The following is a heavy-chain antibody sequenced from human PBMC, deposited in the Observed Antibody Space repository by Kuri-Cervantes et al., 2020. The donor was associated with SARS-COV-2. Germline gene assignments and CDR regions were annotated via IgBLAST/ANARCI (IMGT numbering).Heavy chain of an antibody. D-gene: IGHD3-9*01. CDR1: GFTFSSYA. CDR2: ISGSGGST. Sequence: GGSLRLSCAASGFTFSSYAMSWVRQAPGKGLEWVSAISGSGGSTYYADSVKGRFTISRDNSKNTLYLQMNSLRAEDTAVYYCARDITYYDILTGYFPARAYYYYYGMDVWGQGTTVTVSS. CDR3: ARDITYYDILTGYFPARAYYYYYGMDV. V-gene: IGHV3-23*01. J-gene: IGHJ6*02.